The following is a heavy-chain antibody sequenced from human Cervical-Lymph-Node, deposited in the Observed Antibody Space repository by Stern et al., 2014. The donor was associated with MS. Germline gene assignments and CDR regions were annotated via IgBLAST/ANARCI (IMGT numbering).Heavy chain of an antibody. CDR3: AREVWSGYPDFYYGMDV. Sequence: VQLVEYGGGLVRPGGSLRLFCSASGLRFSNSDMTWVRQVPGEGLQWVSSISNGGRNIYYADSVRGRFTISRDNAKNSLYLQMNSLRDDDTAVYYCAREVWSGYPDFYYGMDVWGQGTTVTVSS. CDR2: ISNGGRNI. CDR1: GLRFSNSD. V-gene: IGHV3-21*01. J-gene: IGHJ6*02. D-gene: IGHD3-3*01.